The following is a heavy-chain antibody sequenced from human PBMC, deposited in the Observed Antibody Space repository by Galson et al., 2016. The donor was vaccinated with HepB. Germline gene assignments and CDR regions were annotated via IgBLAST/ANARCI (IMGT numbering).Heavy chain of an antibody. J-gene: IGHJ4*02. CDR2: LSSGGINT. CDR3: AKNRGIAVVGGVYFFDY. CDR1: GFSFTTYA. Sequence: SLRLSCAASGFSFTTYAMSWVRQAPGKGLEWVSTLSSGGINTYYADSEKGRFTISRDISKTTLYRQMNSLRAEDTAVYYCAKNRGIAVVGGVYFFDYWGQGTLVTVSA. V-gene: IGHV3-23*01. D-gene: IGHD6-19*01.